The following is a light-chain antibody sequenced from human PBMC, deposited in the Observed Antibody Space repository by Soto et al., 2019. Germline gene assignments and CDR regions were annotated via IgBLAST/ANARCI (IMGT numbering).Light chain of an antibody. V-gene: IGLV2-14*01. CDR1: RSDVGAYNY. J-gene: IGLJ2*01. Sequence: QSVLTQPASVSGSPGQSIAISCTGTRSDVGAYNYVSWYQQHPGKAPEVLIYEVSNRPSGVSYRFSGSKSGNTASLTISGLQTDDEADYYCSSYTSRHTWVFGGGTKLTVL. CDR3: SSYTSRHTWV. CDR2: EVS.